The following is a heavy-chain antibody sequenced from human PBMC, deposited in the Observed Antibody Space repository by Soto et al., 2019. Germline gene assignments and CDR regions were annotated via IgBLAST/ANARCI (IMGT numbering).Heavy chain of an antibody. CDR2: IHPGVSDT. J-gene: IGHJ6*02. CDR1: GFSFSRYT. D-gene: IGHD4-17*01. CDR3: TLSYGDSYYYYYGMDV. V-gene: IGHV5-51*01. Sequence: PGESLKISCVGSGFSFSRYTVGWVRQVPGKGLEWMGVIHPGVSDTRYSPSFQGQVTISADKSISTAYLQWSSLKASDTAMYYCTLSYGDSYYYYYGMDVWGQGTTVTVSS.